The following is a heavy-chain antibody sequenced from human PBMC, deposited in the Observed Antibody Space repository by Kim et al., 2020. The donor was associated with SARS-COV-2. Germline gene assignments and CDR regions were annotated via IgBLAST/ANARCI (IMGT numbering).Heavy chain of an antibody. J-gene: IGHJ4*02. CDR1: GFTFSDYY. Sequence: GGSLRLSCAASGFTFSDYYMSWIRQAPGKGLEWVSYISSSSSYTNYADSVKGRFTISRDNAKNSLYLQMNSLRAEDTAVYYCARGGIAADRGYFDYWGQGTLVTVSS. CDR2: ISSSSSYT. CDR3: ARGGIAADRGYFDY. V-gene: IGHV3-11*06. D-gene: IGHD6-13*01.